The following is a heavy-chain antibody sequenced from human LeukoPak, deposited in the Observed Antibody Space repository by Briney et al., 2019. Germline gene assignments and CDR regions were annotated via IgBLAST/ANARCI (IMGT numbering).Heavy chain of an antibody. D-gene: IGHD4-23*01. J-gene: IGHJ6*03. Sequence: ASVKVSCKASGYTFTGYYMHWVRQAPGQGLEWMGWINPKRGDTNYAQKFQGRVTMTRDTSISTVYMELSSLRSEDTAVYYCARGSPTVVTPHYYYYYYMDVWGKGTTVTVSS. CDR2: INPKRGDT. V-gene: IGHV1-2*02. CDR1: GYTFTGYY. CDR3: ARGSPTVVTPHYYYYYYMDV.